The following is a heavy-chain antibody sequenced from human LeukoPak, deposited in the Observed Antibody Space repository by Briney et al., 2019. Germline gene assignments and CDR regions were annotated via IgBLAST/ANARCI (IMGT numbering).Heavy chain of an antibody. Sequence: GESLKISCKGSGYSFANYWIGWVRQMPGKGLEWMGIFYPGDSDTRYSPSFQGQVTISADKSISTAYLQWSSLKASDTAMYYCARLQGPIFGVVMPYYFDYWGQGTLVTVSS. J-gene: IGHJ4*02. CDR2: FYPGDSDT. CDR1: GYSFANYW. V-gene: IGHV5-51*01. D-gene: IGHD3-3*01. CDR3: ARLQGPIFGVVMPYYFDY.